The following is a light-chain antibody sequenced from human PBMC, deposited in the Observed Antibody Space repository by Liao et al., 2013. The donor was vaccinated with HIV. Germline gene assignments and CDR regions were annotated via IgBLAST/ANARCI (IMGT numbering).Light chain of an antibody. CDR3: QAWDNAVI. CDR2: KDM. CDR1: KLGDKY. J-gene: IGLJ2*01. V-gene: IGLV3-1*01. Sequence: SYELTQPPSVSVSPGQTATITCSGDKLGDKYASWYQQRPGQSPMLVIYKDMRRPSGIPERFTGSNSGNTATLTISGTQAMDEADYYCQAWDNAVIFGGGTKLTVL.